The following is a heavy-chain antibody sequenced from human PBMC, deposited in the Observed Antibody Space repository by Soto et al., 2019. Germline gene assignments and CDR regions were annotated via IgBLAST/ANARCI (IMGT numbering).Heavy chain of an antibody. CDR3: ARMRRGGSGY. CDR2: MSNTGSNI. D-gene: IGHD1-26*01. V-gene: IGHV3-48*03. Sequence: GGSLRLSCAASGFTFSSYEMNWVRQAPGKGLEWVSYMSNTGSNIYYADSVKGRFTISRDNAKKSLYLQMNNLTAEDTAVYYCARMRRGGSGYWGQGTLVTVSS. CDR1: GFTFSSYE. J-gene: IGHJ4*02.